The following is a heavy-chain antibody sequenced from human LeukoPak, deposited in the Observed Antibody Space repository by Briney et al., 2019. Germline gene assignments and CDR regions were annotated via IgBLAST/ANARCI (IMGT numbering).Heavy chain of an antibody. CDR1: GFTVSSNY. D-gene: IGHD3-22*01. CDR3: AIELDYDSSGYYYFY. CDR2: IYSGGST. Sequence: PGGSLRLSCEASGFTVSSNYMSWVRQAPGKGLEWVSVIYSGGSTYYADSVKGRFTISRDNSKNTLYLQMNSLRAEDTAVYYCAIELDYDSSGYYYFYWGQGTLVTVSS. V-gene: IGHV3-53*01. J-gene: IGHJ4*02.